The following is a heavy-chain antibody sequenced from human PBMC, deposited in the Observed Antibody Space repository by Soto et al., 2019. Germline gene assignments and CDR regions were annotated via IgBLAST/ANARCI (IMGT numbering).Heavy chain of an antibody. CDR2: IKQDGSEK. Sequence: PVGSLRLSWAASGFTCSDYYMHRVRQAPGKGLEWVANIKQDGSEKYYVDSVKGRFTISRDNAKDSLFLQMNSLRAEDTAVYYCGRDMDVWGQGTTVTVSS. CDR1: GFTCSDYY. CDR3: GRDMDV. J-gene: IGHJ6*02. V-gene: IGHV3-7*01.